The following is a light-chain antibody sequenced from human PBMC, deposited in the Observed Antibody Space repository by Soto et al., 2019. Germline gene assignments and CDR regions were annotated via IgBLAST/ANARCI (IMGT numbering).Light chain of an antibody. Sequence: EIVLTQSPGTLSLSPGERATLSCRSSQSVSSSYLAWYQQKPGQAPRLLIYDVCRRATGIPDRFSGSGSGTDFTLTISRLEPEDFAVYYCQQYGSSPTFGQGTKVEIK. J-gene: IGKJ1*01. CDR2: DVC. CDR3: QQYGSSPT. V-gene: IGKV3-20*01. CDR1: QSVSSSY.